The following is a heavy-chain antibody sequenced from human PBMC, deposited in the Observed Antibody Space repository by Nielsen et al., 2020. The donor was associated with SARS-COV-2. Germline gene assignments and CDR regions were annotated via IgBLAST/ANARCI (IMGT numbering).Heavy chain of an antibody. CDR2: IYSGGST. J-gene: IGHJ4*02. CDR1: GFTVSSNY. CDR3: ARDLYSSSWTHNY. D-gene: IGHD6-13*01. V-gene: IGHV3-53*01. Sequence: GESLKISCAASGFTVSSNYMSWVRQAPGKGLEWVSVIYSGGSTYYADSVKGRFTISRDNSKNTLYLQMNSLRAEDTAVYYCARDLYSSSWTHNYWGQGTLVTVSS.